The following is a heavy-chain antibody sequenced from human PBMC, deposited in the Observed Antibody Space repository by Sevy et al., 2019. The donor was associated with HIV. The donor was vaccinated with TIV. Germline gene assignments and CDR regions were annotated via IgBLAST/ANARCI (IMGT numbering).Heavy chain of an antibody. CDR1: GFTFSYLS. CDR3: ALERLSSDVAEYFEN. Sequence: GGSLGLSCAASGFTFSYLSMHWVRQAPGKGLEWVATISYDGSNEHYADSVKGRFTISRDNSKNALYLQMNSLRAEDTAVYSCALERLSSDVAEYFENWGQGTLVTVSS. D-gene: IGHD1-1*01. CDR2: ISYDGSNE. J-gene: IGHJ1*01. V-gene: IGHV3-30-3*01.